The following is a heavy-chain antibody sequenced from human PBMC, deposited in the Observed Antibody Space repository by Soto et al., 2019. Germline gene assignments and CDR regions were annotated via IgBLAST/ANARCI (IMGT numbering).Heavy chain of an antibody. CDR1: GYTFTSYG. CDR2: ISAYNGNT. D-gene: IGHD2-15*01. J-gene: IGHJ6*02. Sequence: ASVKVSCKASGYTFTSYGISWVRQAPGQGLEWMGWISAYNGNTNYAQKLQGRVTMTTDTSTSTAYMELRSLRSDDTAVYYCARIYCSGGSCWVGYYYYGMDVWGQGTTVTVSS. CDR3: ARIYCSGGSCWVGYYYYGMDV. V-gene: IGHV1-18*01.